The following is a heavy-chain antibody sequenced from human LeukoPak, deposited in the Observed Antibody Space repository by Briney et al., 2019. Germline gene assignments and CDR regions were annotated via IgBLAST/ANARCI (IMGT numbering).Heavy chain of an antibody. Sequence: GGSLRLSCAASTSNFNYYYMNWIRQAPGKGLEWLSYITDNGKTIFYADSVKGRFTISRDNAGKSLFLQMNSLRAEDTAVYYCAKIRPTTVGDFDYRGQGTQVTVSS. D-gene: IGHD3-16*01. V-gene: IGHV3-11*01. J-gene: IGHJ4*02. CDR2: ITDNGKTI. CDR3: AKIRPTTVGDFDY. CDR1: TSNFNYYY.